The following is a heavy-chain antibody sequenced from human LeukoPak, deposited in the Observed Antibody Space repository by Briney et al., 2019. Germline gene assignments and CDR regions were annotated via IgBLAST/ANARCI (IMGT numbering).Heavy chain of an antibody. J-gene: IGHJ4*02. D-gene: IGHD3/OR15-3a*01. V-gene: IGHV4-39*01. Sequence: SETLSLTCTVSGVSISSSNSYWGWIRQPPGKGLEWIGSIYYSGNTYYNASLKSQVSISIDTSKNQFSLRLTSLTAADTAVYYCARQTGSGLFILPGGQGTLVTVSS. CDR3: ARQTGSGLFILP. CDR2: IYYSGNT. CDR1: GVSISSSNSY.